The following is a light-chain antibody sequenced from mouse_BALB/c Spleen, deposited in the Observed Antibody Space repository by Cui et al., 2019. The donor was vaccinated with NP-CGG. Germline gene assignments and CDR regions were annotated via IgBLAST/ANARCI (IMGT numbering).Light chain of an antibody. J-gene: IGLJ1*01. CDR1: TGAVTTSNY. Sequence: QAVVTQESAFTTSPGETVTLTCRSSTGAVTTSNYANWVQEKPDHLFTGLIGGTNNRAPGVPARFSGSLIGDKAALTITGAQTEDEAIYFCALRYNNHWVFGGGTKLTVL. CDR3: ALRYNNHWV. V-gene: IGLV1*01. CDR2: GTN.